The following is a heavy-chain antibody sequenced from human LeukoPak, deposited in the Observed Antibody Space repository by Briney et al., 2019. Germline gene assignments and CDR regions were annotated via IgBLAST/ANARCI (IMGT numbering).Heavy chain of an antibody. D-gene: IGHD2-15*01. V-gene: IGHV4-30-4*08. CDR3: ARARSCSDGTCFRSFDY. CDR1: GASITSGDYF. CDR2: IYYSGTT. J-gene: IGHJ4*02. Sequence: SQTLSLTCTVSGASITSGDYFWSWIRQPPGKGLEWIGYIYYSGTTYYNPSLKSRLTISVDTSKNHFSLTPDSVTAADTAVYYCARARSCSDGTCFRSFDYWGQGTLVTVFS.